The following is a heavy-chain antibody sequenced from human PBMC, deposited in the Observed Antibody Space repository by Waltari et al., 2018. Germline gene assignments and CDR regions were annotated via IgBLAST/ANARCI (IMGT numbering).Heavy chain of an antibody. V-gene: IGHV3-7*01. CDR1: GFTFSSYW. CDR2: IKQDGSEK. J-gene: IGHJ4*02. CDR3: ARATYGDYEDYFDY. D-gene: IGHD4-17*01. Sequence: EVQLVESGGGLVQPGGSLRLSCAASGFTFSSYWMSWVGQAPGKGLEWVANIKQDGSEKYYVDCVKGRFTISRDNAKNSLYLQMNSLRAEDTAVYYCARATYGDYEDYFDYWGQGTLVTVSS.